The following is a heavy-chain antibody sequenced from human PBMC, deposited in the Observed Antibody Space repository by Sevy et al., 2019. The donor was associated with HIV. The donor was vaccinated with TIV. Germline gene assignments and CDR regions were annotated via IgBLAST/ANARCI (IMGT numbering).Heavy chain of an antibody. CDR2: IRYDGSNK. CDR1: XFTFSSYG. Sequence: GGSLRLSCAASXFTFSSYGMXWVRQAPGKGLEWVAFIRYDGSNKYYADSVKGRFTISRDNSKNTLYLQMNSLRAEDTAVYYCXKGDYXDYXGAXDXXXXGTMVTVSS. V-gene: IGHV3-30*02. CDR3: XKGDYXDYXGAXDX. J-gene: IGHJ3*02. D-gene: IGHD4-17*01.